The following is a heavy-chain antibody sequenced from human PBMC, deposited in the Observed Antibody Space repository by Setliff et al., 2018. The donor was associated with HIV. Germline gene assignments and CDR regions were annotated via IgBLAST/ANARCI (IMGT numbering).Heavy chain of an antibody. CDR2: VIPSFATA. D-gene: IGHD1-1*01. Sequence: GASVKVSCKASGGTFENLAISWVRQAPGQGLEWMGGVIPSFATANYAQKFQGRITITADELTSTVYMDLNSLKSEDSAVYYCANPHDGGAFDVWGQGTAVTVSS. J-gene: IGHJ3*01. CDR3: ANPHDGGAFDV. CDR1: GGTFENLA. V-gene: IGHV1-69*13.